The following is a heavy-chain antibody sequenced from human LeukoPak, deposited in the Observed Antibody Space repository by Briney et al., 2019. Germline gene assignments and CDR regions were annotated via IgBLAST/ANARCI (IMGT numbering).Heavy chain of an antibody. Sequence: SETLSLTCTVSGGSISSYYWSWIRQPPGKGLEWIGYIYYSGSTNYNPSLKSRVTISVDTSKNQFSLKLSSVTAADTAVYYCARVVGYSYGYPRAYPYYFDYWGQGTLVTVSS. CDR2: IYYSGST. CDR1: GGSISSYY. CDR3: ARVVGYSYGYPRAYPYYFDY. V-gene: IGHV4-59*08. J-gene: IGHJ4*02. D-gene: IGHD5-18*01.